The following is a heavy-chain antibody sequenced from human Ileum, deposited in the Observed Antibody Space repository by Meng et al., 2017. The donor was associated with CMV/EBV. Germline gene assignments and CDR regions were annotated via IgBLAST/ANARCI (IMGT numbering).Heavy chain of an antibody. J-gene: IGHJ4*02. V-gene: IGHV4-59*01. D-gene: IGHD3-3*01. Sequence: SETLSLTCTVSGGSIRSYYWHWIRQSPGKGLEWIACMYHSGRTKYNSSLKSRVNISLDMSTNQFSLRLSSVTAADTAVYYCARGDERWSGYFMGWGQGTLVTVSS. CDR3: ARGDERWSGYFMG. CDR2: MYHSGRT. CDR1: GGSIRSYY.